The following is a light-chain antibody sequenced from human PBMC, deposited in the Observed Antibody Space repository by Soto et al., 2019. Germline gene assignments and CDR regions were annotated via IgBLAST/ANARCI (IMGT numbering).Light chain of an antibody. J-gene: IGKJ3*01. CDR3: QHYSNWPPT. CDR1: ESVHRN. Sequence: EVVMTQSPATLSVSPGESVTLSCRASESVHRNLAWYQQKPGQGPSLLIYYASTRATGVPDRFTGSGSGTEFTLTISSLESEDVGVYHWQHYSNWPPTFGPGTKVEIK. CDR2: YAS. V-gene: IGKV3-15*01.